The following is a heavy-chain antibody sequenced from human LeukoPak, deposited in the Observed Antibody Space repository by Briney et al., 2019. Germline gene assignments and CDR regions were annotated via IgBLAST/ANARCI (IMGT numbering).Heavy chain of an antibody. CDR2: ISYDGSNK. D-gene: IGHD1-26*01. Sequence: PGGSLRLSCAASGFTFSSYAMHWVRQAPGKGLEWVAVISYDGSNKYYADSVKGRFTISRDNRKNSLFLQMNSLRTEDTALYYCSRDSGSPLWAFDIWGQGTMVTVSS. CDR1: GFTFSSYA. J-gene: IGHJ3*02. CDR3: SRDSGSPLWAFDI. V-gene: IGHV3-30-3*01.